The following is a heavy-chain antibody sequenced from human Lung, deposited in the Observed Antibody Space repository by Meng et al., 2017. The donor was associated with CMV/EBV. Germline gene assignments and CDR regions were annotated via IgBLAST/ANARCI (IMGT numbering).Heavy chain of an antibody. J-gene: IGHJ5*02. CDR3: ARTSSSGLTPFDP. CDR2: IYYSGST. D-gene: IGHD6-19*01. V-gene: IGHV4-39*01. Sequence: SELLSSXXPLPGCSISSSSYYWGWIRQPPGKGLEWIGCIYYSGSTYYNSSLKSRVTISVDTSKNQFSLKLSSVTAADTAVYYCARTSSSGLTPFDPWGQGTXVTVSS. CDR1: GCSISSSSYY.